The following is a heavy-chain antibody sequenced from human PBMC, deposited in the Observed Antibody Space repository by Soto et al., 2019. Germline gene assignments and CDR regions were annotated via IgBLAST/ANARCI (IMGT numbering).Heavy chain of an antibody. CDR1: GYSISSGYY. J-gene: IGHJ6*02. V-gene: IGHV4-38-2*02. D-gene: IGHD6-13*01. Sequence: SETLSLTCAVSGYSISSGYYWGWIRQPPGKGLEWIGSIYHSGSTYYNPSLKSRVTISVDTSKNQFSLKLSSVTAADTAVYYCAREGYSSSWYRAPDGMDVWGQGTTVTVSS. CDR3: AREGYSSSWYRAPDGMDV. CDR2: IYHSGST.